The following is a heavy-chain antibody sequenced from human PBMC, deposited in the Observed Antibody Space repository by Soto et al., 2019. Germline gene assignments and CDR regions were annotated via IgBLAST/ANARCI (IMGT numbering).Heavy chain of an antibody. V-gene: IGHV3-30*18. CDR2: ISYDGSNK. CDR1: GFTFSSYG. Sequence: AGGSLRLSCAASGFTFSSYGMHWVRQAPGKGLEWVAVISYDGSNKYYADSVKGRFTISRDNSKNTLYLQMNSLRAEDTAVYYCAKDGSWHHHYYGMDVWGQGTTVTVSS. CDR3: AKDGSWHHHYYGMDV. J-gene: IGHJ6*02. D-gene: IGHD2-15*01.